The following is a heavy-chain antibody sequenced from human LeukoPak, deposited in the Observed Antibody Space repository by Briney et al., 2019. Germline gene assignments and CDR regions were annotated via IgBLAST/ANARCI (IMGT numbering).Heavy chain of an antibody. CDR3: ARVQSRLSWFDP. CDR1: GGSISSSSYY. CDR2: IYYSGST. Sequence: SETLSLTCTVSGGSISSSSYYWGWIRQPPGKGLEWIGSIYYSGSTYYNPSLKSRVTISVDTSKNQFSLKLNSVTAADTAVYYCARVQSRLSWFDPWGQGTLVTVSS. J-gene: IGHJ5*02. V-gene: IGHV4-39*07.